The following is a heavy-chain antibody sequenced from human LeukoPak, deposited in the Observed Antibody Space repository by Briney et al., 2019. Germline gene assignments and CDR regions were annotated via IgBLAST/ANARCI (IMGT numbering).Heavy chain of an antibody. CDR2: IYHSGST. J-gene: IGHJ4*02. V-gene: IGHV4-4*02. CDR1: GGSISSSNW. Sequence: SGTLSLTCAVSGGSISSSNWWSWVRQPPGKGLEWIGEIYHSGSTNYNPSLKSPVTISVDTSKNQFSLKLSSVTAADTAVYYCASTPRRRYYFDYWGQGTLVTVSS. CDR3: ASTPRRRYYFDY.